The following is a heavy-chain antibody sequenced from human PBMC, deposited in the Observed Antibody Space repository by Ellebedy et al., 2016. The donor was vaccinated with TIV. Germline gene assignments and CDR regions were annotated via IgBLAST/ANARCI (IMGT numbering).Heavy chain of an antibody. CDR3: ARGPGYSYGYYFDY. CDR2: IRSSSDYI. CDR1: GFTFSSSD. V-gene: IGHV3-21*05. D-gene: IGHD5-18*01. Sequence: GESLKISXAASGFTFSSSDMNWVRQAPGKGLEWISYIRSSSDYILYADSVKGRFTISRDNAKKSLYLQMNSLRAEDTAVYYCARGPGYSYGYYFDYWGQGTLVTVSS. J-gene: IGHJ4*02.